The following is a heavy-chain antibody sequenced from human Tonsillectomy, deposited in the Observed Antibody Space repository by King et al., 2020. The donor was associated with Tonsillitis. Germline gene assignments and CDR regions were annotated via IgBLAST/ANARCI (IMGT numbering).Heavy chain of an antibody. J-gene: IGHJ6*02. CDR2: IDPSDSYT. V-gene: IGHV5-10-1*03. CDR3: ARQEGTVTTNFYYGMAV. Sequence: VQLVESGAEVKKPGESLRISCKGSGYSFTSYWINWVRQVPGKGLEWMGKIDPSDSYTNYSPSFQGHVTISADKSISTAYLQWSSLKASDTAMYYCARQEGTVTTNFYYGMAVWGQGTTVTVSS. CDR1: GYSFTSYW. D-gene: IGHD4-17*01.